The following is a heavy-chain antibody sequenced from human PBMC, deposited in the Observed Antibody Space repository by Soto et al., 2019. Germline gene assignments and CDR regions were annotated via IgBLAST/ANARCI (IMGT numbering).Heavy chain of an antibody. Sequence: SETLSLTCAVYGGSFSGYYWSWIRQPPGKGLEWIGEINHSGSTNYNPSLKSRVTISVDTSKNQFSLKLSSVTAADTAVYYCARVGGTITMVRGVIKNGFDYWGQGTQVTVSS. V-gene: IGHV4-34*01. D-gene: IGHD3-10*01. J-gene: IGHJ4*02. CDR1: GGSFSGYY. CDR3: ARVGGTITMVRGVIKNGFDY. CDR2: INHSGST.